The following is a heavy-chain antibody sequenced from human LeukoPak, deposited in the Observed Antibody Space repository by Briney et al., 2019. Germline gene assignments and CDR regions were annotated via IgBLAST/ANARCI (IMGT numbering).Heavy chain of an antibody. J-gene: IGHJ6*02. CDR2: IYYSGST. CDR1: GGSISSYY. V-gene: IGHV4-59*01. CDR3: ARRALMSTTVTRGGTDFYYATDV. Sequence: SETLSLTCTVSGGSISSYYWSWIRQPPGKGLEWIGYIYYSGSTNYNPSLKSRVTISVDTSKNQFSLKLSSVTAADTAVYYCARRALMSTTVTRGGTDFYYATDVWDQGITVTVSS. D-gene: IGHD4-11*01.